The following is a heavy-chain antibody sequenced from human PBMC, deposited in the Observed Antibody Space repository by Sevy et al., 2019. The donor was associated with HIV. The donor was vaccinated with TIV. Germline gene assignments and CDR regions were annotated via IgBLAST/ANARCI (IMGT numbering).Heavy chain of an antibody. CDR3: ARHLAKHSSAIDY. CDR2: IKQDGSEK. CDR1: GFTFSRYW. V-gene: IGHV3-7*01. D-gene: IGHD6-25*01. J-gene: IGHJ4*02. Sequence: GGSLRLSCAASGFTFSRYWMTWVRQAPGKGLEWVANIKQDGSEKYYMDSVKGRFTISRDNAKKSLFLQMNSLRAEDTAVYYCARHLAKHSSAIDYWGQGTLVTVSS.